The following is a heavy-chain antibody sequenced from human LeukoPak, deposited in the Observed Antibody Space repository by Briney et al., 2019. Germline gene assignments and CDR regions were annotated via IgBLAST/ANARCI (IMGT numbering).Heavy chain of an antibody. CDR1: GFTFSSYW. CDR2: IRQDGSYK. D-gene: IGHD4-11*01. V-gene: IGHV3-7*01. CDR3: VRLQRAVTWNY. Sequence: GGSLRLSCAASGFTFSSYWMSWVRQAPGKGLEGVANIRQDGSYKQYVDSVKGRFTISRDNPQNSLYLQMNSLRTEDTAVYYCVRLQRAVTWNYWGQGTLVTVSS. J-gene: IGHJ4*02.